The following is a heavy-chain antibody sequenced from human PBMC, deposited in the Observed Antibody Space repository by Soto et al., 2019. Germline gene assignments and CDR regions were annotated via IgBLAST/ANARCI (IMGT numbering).Heavy chain of an antibody. Sequence: ASVKVSCKASGYTFTSYAMHWVRQAPGQRLEWMGWINAGNGNTKYSQKFQGRVTITRDTSASTAYMELSSLRSEDTAVYYCARRFMTTVTAFDDWGQGTLVTVSS. V-gene: IGHV1-3*01. J-gene: IGHJ4*02. CDR2: INAGNGNT. CDR3: ARRFMTTVTAFDD. D-gene: IGHD4-17*01. CDR1: GYTFTSYA.